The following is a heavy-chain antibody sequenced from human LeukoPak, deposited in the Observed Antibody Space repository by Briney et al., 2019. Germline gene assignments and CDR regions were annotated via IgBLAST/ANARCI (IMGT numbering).Heavy chain of an antibody. J-gene: IGHJ4*02. D-gene: IGHD1-26*01. V-gene: IGHV4-34*01. CDR2: INHSGST. CDR1: GGSFSGYY. CDR3: ARGEWELLD. Sequence: PSETLSLTCAVYGGSFSGYYWSWIRQPPGKGLEWIGEINHSGSTNYNPSLKSRVTISVDTSENQFSLKLSSVTAADTAVYYCARGEWELLDWGQGTLVTVSS.